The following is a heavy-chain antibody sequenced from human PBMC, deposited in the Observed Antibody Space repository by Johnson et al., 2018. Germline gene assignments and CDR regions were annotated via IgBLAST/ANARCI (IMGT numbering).Heavy chain of an antibody. CDR3: AAAYYYDSGGGGAFDS. CDR2: IVVGSGNT. V-gene: IGHV1-58*01. CDR1: GFTFTSSA. Sequence: QLVQSGPEVKKPGTSVKVSCKASGFTFTSSAVQWVRQARGQRLEWIGWIVVGSGNTNYAQKFQERVTITRDMSTSTAYMELSSLRSGDTAVYYFAAAYYYDSGGGGAFDSWGQGTMVTVSS. D-gene: IGHD3-22*01. J-gene: IGHJ3*02.